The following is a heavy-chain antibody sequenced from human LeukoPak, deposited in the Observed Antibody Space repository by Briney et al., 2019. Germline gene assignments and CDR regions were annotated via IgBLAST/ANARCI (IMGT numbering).Heavy chain of an antibody. J-gene: IGHJ3*02. CDR2: INPNSGGT. CDR3: ARPSTEQWLVPDAFDI. Sequence: ASVKVSCKASGYTFTGYYMHWVRQAPGQGLEWMGWINPNSGGTNYAQKFQGRVTMTRDTSISTAYMELSRLRSDDTAVYYCARPSTEQWLVPDAFDIWGQGTMVTVSS. V-gene: IGHV1-2*02. D-gene: IGHD6-19*01. CDR1: GYTFTGYY.